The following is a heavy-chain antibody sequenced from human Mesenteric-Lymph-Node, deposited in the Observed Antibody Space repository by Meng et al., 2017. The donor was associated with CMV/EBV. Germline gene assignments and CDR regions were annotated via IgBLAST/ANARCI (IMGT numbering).Heavy chain of an antibody. CDR2: INWNGGST. CDR1: GFTLSSNA. J-gene: IGHJ4*02. CDR3: ARGGFIAVAEFDY. Sequence: GESLKISCAASGFTLSSNAMTWVRQAPGKGLEWVSGINWNGGSTGYADSVKGRFTISRDNAKNSLFLQMNSLRAEDTALYYCARGGFIAVAEFDYWGQGTLVTVSS. V-gene: IGHV3-20*04. D-gene: IGHD6-19*01.